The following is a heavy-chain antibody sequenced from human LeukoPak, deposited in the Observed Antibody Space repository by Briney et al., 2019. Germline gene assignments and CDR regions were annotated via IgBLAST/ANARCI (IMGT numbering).Heavy chain of an antibody. CDR1: VVTFSNYW. V-gene: IGHV3-7*02. J-gene: IGHJ4*02. D-gene: IGHD1-26*01. CDR3: ASVTIVGPTADY. Sequence: GGSLRLSCAASVVTFSNYWMHWVRQAPGKGLEWVASINQDGGGKSYVDSVKGRFTISRDNAKNSLYLQMNSLRAEDTAVYYCASVTIVGPTADYWGQGTLVTVSS. CDR2: INQDGGGK.